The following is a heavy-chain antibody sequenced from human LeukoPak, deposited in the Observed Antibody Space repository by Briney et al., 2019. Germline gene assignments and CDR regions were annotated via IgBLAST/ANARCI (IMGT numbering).Heavy chain of an antibody. Sequence: TSETLSLTCAVYGGSFSGYYWSWIRQPPGKGLEWIGEINHSGSTNYNPSLKSRVTISVDTSKNQFSLKLSSVTAADTAVYYCARGRAHSPHWFDPWGQGTLVTVSS. CDR3: ARGRAHSPHWFDP. D-gene: IGHD5-18*01. V-gene: IGHV4-34*01. J-gene: IGHJ5*02. CDR1: GGSFSGYY. CDR2: INHSGST.